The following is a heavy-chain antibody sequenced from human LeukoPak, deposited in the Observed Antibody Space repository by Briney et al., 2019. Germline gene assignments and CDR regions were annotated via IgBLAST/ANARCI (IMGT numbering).Heavy chain of an antibody. CDR2: IRHDGSNK. CDR1: GFTFRDKV. Sequence: GGPLRRSCAAAGFTFRDKVKHSVLQAPAKELERETFIRHDGSNKDYAQSVKGRFTISRDNSKNTLYLQMSSLRAEDTAVYYCAKDVGNDLTGYYNWFDPWGQGTLVTVSS. V-gene: IGHV3-30*02. J-gene: IGHJ5*02. CDR3: AKDVGNDLTGYYNWFDP. D-gene: IGHD3-9*01.